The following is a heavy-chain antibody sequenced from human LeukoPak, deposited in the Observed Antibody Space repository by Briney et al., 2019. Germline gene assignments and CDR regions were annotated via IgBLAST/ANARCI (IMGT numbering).Heavy chain of an antibody. Sequence: PGESLGLSCAASGFTFSSYGMNWVRQTPGKGLEWVAFIRFDGRDKYYTDSVKGRFTISRDTSENTLYLQMNNLRPEDTAIYYCAREILGSAFSFDYWGQGTLVTVSS. CDR2: IRFDGRDK. J-gene: IGHJ4*02. D-gene: IGHD1-26*01. CDR3: AREILGSAFSFDY. CDR1: GFTFSSYG. V-gene: IGHV3-30*02.